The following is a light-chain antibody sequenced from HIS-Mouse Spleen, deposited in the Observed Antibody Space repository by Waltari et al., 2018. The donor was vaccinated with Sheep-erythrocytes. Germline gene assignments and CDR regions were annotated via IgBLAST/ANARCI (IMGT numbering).Light chain of an antibody. CDR1: QSISSY. V-gene: IGKV1-39*01. J-gene: IGKJ3*01. CDR2: AAS. CDR3: QQSYSTPQFT. Sequence: DIQMTQSPSSLSASVGDRVTITCRASQSISSYLNLYTQKPGKAPKLLIYAASSLQSGVPSRFSGSGSGTDFTLTISSLQPEDFATYYCQQSYSTPQFTFGPGTKVDIK.